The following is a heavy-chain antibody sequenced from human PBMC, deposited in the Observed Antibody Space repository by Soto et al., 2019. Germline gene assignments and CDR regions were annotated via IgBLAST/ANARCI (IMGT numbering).Heavy chain of an antibody. D-gene: IGHD4-17*01. CDR2: ISSSSSYI. J-gene: IGHJ4*02. CDR3: ARQDGDGPNKYFDY. Sequence: EVQLVESGGGLVKPGGSLRLSCAASGFTFSSYSRNWVRQAPGKGLEWVSSISSSSSYIYYADSVKGRFTISRDNAKNSLYLQMNSLRAEDTAVYYCARQDGDGPNKYFDYWGQGTLVTVSS. CDR1: GFTFSSYS. V-gene: IGHV3-21*01.